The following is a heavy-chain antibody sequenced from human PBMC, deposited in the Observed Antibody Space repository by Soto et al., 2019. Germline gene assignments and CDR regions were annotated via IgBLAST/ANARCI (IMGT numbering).Heavy chain of an antibody. V-gene: IGHV3-15*01. J-gene: IGHJ4*02. CDR2: IKSKTDGGTT. Sequence: GGSLRLSCAASGFTFSNAWMSWVRQAPGKGLEWVGRIKSKTDGGTTDYAAPVKGRFTISRDDSKNTLYLQMNSLKTEDTAVYYCTTDYDYIWGSYRYRGIFDYWGQGTLVTVSS. CDR1: GFTFSNAW. CDR3: TTDYDYIWGSYRYRGIFDY. D-gene: IGHD3-16*02.